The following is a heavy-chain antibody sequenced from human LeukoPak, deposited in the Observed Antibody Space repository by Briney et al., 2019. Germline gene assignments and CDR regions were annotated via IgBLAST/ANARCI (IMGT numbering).Heavy chain of an antibody. V-gene: IGHV3-11*04. CDR2: ISSSGSTI. CDR1: GFTFSDDY. D-gene: IGHD6-19*01. J-gene: IGHJ4*02. CDR3: ARPMQWLVQPDY. Sequence: PGGSLRLSCAASGFTFSDDYMSWIRQAPGKGLEWVSYISSSGSTIYHAHSVKGRFTISRDNAKNSLYLQINSLRAEDTAVYYCARPMQWLVQPDYWGQGTLVTVSS.